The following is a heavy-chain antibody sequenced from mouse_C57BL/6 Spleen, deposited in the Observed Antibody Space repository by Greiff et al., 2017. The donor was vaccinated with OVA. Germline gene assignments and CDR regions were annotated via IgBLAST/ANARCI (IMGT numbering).Heavy chain of an antibody. CDR1: GYSITSGYY. Sequence: EVHLVESGPGLVKPSQSLSLTCSVTGYSITSGYYWNWIRQFPGNKLEWMGYISYDGSNNYNPSLKNRISITRDTSKNQFFLKLNSVTTEDTATYYCARGDIYYDYDFDYWGQGTTLTVSS. J-gene: IGHJ2*01. V-gene: IGHV3-6*01. CDR3: ARGDIYYDYDFDY. CDR2: ISYDGSN. D-gene: IGHD2-4*01.